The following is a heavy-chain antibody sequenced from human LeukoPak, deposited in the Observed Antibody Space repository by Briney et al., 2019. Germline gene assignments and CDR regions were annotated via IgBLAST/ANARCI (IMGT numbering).Heavy chain of an antibody. CDR3: AKDRGG. CDR1: GFTFSSYG. CDR2: ISYDGNNK. Sequence: PGRSLRLSCAASGFTFSSYGMHWGRQAPGKGLEWVAVISYDGNNKYYADSVKGRFTISRDNSKNTLYLQMNSLRAEDTAVYYCAKDRGGWGQGTLVTVSS. V-gene: IGHV3-30*18. D-gene: IGHD3-16*01. J-gene: IGHJ4*02.